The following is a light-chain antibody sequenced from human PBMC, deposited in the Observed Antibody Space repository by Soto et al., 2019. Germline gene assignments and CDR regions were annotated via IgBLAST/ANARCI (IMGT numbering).Light chain of an antibody. V-gene: IGLV4-69*01. Sequence: QPVLTQSPSASASLGASVKLTCTLSSGHSSYAIAWHQQQPEKGPRYLMNVNSDGSHSKGDGIPDRFSGSSSGAERYLTISSLQSEDAADYYCQTWGTGIRVFGGGTKAPVL. CDR3: QTWGTGIRV. J-gene: IGLJ3*02. CDR1: SGHSSYA. CDR2: VNSDGSH.